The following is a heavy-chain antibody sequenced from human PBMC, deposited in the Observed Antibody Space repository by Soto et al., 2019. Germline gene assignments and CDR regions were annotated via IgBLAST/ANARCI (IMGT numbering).Heavy chain of an antibody. CDR1: GFTFSSYS. CDR2: ISSGGSTI. V-gene: IGHV3-48*02. Sequence: EVQLVESGGGLVQPGGSLRLSCAASGFTFSSYSMNWVRQAPGKGLEWVSYISSGGSTIYYADSVKGRFTISRDTAKNSLYLRMNSLGDEDTAVYYCAGGYCGSGSLPFYSWGQGTLVTVSS. D-gene: IGHD3-10*01. CDR3: AGGYCGSGSLPFYS. J-gene: IGHJ4*02.